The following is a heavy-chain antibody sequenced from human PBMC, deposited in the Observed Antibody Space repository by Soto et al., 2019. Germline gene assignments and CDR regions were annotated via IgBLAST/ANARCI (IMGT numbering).Heavy chain of an antibody. D-gene: IGHD4-17*01. Sequence: QVQLVQSGAEVKKPGASVKVSCKASGYTFTSYYMHWVRQAPGQGLEWMGIINPSGGSTSYAQKFQGIVTMTRDTSTSTVYMELSSLRSEYTAVYYCARDRGTVRGWFDYWGQGTLVTVSS. V-gene: IGHV1-46*01. CDR1: GYTFTSYY. CDR2: INPSGGST. CDR3: ARDRGTVRGWFDY. J-gene: IGHJ4*02.